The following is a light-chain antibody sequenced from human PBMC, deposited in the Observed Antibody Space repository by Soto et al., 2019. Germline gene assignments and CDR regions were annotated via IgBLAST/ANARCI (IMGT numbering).Light chain of an antibody. J-gene: IGLJ3*02. CDR3: AAWDDSLNVWV. Sequence: QSVLTQTPSASGTPGQSVTISCSGSNSNMGRNYVYWYQQVPGTAPKLLMYRNDVRPSGVPDRFSGSKSGTSASLAISGLQSEDEADYYCAAWDDSLNVWVFGGGTQLTVL. CDR1: NSNMGRNY. V-gene: IGLV1-47*01. CDR2: RND.